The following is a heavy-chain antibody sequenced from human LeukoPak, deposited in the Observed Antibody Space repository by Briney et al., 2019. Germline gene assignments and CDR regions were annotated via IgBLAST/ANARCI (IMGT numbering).Heavy chain of an antibody. CDR3: ARSPTVTTFYFDY. D-gene: IGHD4-17*01. CDR1: GFTFSSYA. V-gene: IGHV3-30-3*01. CDR2: ISYDGSNK. J-gene: IGHJ4*02. Sequence: PGGSLRLSCAASGFTFSSYAMHWVRQAPGKGLEWVAVISYDGSNKYYADSVKGRFTISRDNSKNTLYLQMNSLRAEDTAVYYCARSPTVTTFYFDYWGQGTLVTASS.